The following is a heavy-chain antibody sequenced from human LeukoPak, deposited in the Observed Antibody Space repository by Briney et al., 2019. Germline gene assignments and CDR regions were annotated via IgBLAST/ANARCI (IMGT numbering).Heavy chain of an antibody. D-gene: IGHD3-22*01. CDR2: IKSDGSTT. J-gene: IGHJ4*02. CDR1: GFTFSSSW. Sequence: PGGSLRLSCAASGFTFSSSWMHWVRQVPGKGLMWVSRIKSDGSTTIYADSVKGRFTISRDDAKNTLYLQMNSLRVEDTAVYYCARAPDYFDSSGYWGRGTLVTVSS. CDR3: ARAPDYFDSSGY. V-gene: IGHV3-74*01.